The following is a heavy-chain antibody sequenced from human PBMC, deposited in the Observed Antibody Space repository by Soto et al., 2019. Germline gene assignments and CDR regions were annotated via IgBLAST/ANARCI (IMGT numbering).Heavy chain of an antibody. V-gene: IGHV1-24*01. CDR2: FDPEDGET. CDR3: ATNIRRADYVDHYAFDI. Sequence: ASVKVSCKVSGYTLTELSMHWVRQAPGKGLEWMGGFDPEDGETIYAQKFQGRATMTEDTSTDTAYMELSSLRSEDTAVYYCATNIRRADYVDHYAFDIWLLATTATFSS. CDR1: GYTLTELS. J-gene: IGHJ3*02. D-gene: IGHD4-17*01.